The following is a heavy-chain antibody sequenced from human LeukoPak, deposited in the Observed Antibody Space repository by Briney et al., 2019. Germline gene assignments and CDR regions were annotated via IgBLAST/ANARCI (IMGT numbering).Heavy chain of an antibody. V-gene: IGHV3-74*01. D-gene: IGHD3-10*01. J-gene: IGHJ3*02. Sequence: QTGGSLRLSCAASGFTFSNYWMHWVRHAPGKGLVWVSRIKSDGSSTNYADSVKGRFTISRDNASNTLYLQMNSLRAEDTAMYYCTRILVGVNRAFDIWGQGTMATVSS. CDR3: TRILVGVNRAFDI. CDR2: IKSDGSST. CDR1: GFTFSNYW.